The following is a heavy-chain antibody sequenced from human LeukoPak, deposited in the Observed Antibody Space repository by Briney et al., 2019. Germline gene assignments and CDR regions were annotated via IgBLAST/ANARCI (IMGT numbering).Heavy chain of an antibody. CDR3: ARYSSSWYLYDN. V-gene: IGHV1-18*01. J-gene: IGHJ4*02. D-gene: IGHD6-13*01. Sequence: ASVKVSCQASGYSFTTYGFSWMRQAPGQGLAWMGIIAYNGNTYYAENLQGRVTMTTDSSTNTAYMELRNLRSDDTAVYYCARYSSSWYLYDNWGQGTLVTVSS. CDR2: IAYNGNT. CDR1: GYSFTTYG.